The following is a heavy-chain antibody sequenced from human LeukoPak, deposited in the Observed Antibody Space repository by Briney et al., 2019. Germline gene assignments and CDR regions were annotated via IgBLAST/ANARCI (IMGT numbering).Heavy chain of an antibody. J-gene: IGHJ4*02. D-gene: IGHD3-22*01. CDR1: GGSFSGYY. Sequence: SETLSLTCAVYGGSFSGYYWSWIRQPPGKGLEWIGEINHSGSTNYNPSLKSRVTISVDTSKNQFSLKLSSVTAADTAVYYCARKAHYYDSGGYYYVGTDTRKGRYYFDYWGQGTLVTVSS. CDR2: INHSGST. V-gene: IGHV4-34*01. CDR3: ARKAHYYDSGGYYYVGTDTRKGRYYFDY.